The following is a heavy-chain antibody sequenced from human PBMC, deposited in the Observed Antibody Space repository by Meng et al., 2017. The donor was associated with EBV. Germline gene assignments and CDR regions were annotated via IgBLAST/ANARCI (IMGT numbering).Heavy chain of an antibody. Sequence: QVELVSCGSEWERPGGLVKVSCKASGYTFRNYAINWMRQVPGQGLEWMGWINTYSGKATFAQGFTGRFVFSLDTPVTTAHLQISGLKTEDSAVYYCARGVEENGSHYPFDSWGQGTLVTVSS. D-gene: IGHD1-1*01. V-gene: IGHV7-4-1*02. CDR3: ARGVEENGSHYPFDS. J-gene: IGHJ4*02. CDR1: GYTFRNYA. CDR2: INTYSGKA.